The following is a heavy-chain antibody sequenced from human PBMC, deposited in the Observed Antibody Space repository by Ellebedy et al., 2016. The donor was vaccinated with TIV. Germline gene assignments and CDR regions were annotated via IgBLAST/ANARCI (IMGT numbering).Heavy chain of an antibody. V-gene: IGHV4-34*01. CDR3: ARGRGTGRYYDSSGYRAFYFDY. D-gene: IGHD3-22*01. Sequence: SETLSLTXAVYGGSFSGYYWSWIRQPPGKGLEWIGEINLSGSTKYNPSLKSRVTISVDTSKNQFSLKLSSVTAADTAVFYCARGRGTGRYYDSSGYRAFYFDYWGQGTLVTVSS. CDR2: INLSGST. J-gene: IGHJ4*02. CDR1: GGSFSGYY.